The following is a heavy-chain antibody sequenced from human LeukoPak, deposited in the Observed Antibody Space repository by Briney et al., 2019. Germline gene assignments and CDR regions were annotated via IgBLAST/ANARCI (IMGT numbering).Heavy chain of an antibody. CDR2: INPNSGGT. D-gene: IGHD3-22*01. Sequence: GASVKVSCKASGYTFTSYDINWVRQAPGQGLEWMGWINPNSGGTNYAQKFQGWVTMTRDTSISAAYMELSRLRSDDTAVYYCARDYYDSSGYGAPPAERIFDYWGQGTLVTVSS. V-gene: IGHV1-2*04. J-gene: IGHJ4*02. CDR1: GYTFTSYD. CDR3: ARDYYDSSGYGAPPAERIFDY.